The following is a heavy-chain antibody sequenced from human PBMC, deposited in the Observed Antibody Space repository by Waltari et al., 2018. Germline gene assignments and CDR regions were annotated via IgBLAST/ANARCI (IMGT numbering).Heavy chain of an antibody. CDR2: IDQGGSQI. J-gene: IGHJ4*02. D-gene: IGHD5-18*01. CDR3: ARGDTAMMDFDY. V-gene: IGHV3-48*03. Sequence: EVQLVESGGGLVQPGGSLRLSCAASGFTFRNYEMNWVRQAPGKGLEWVSYIDQGGSQIYYTDSVKGRFTISRDNAKNTLYLQMNSLRAEDTAVYYCARGDTAMMDFDYWGQGTLVTVSS. CDR1: GFTFRNYE.